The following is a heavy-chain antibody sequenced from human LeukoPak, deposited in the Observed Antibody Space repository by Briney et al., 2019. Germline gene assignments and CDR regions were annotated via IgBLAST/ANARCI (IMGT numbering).Heavy chain of an antibody. CDR1: GFTFSNGW. J-gene: IGHJ4*02. V-gene: IGHV3-15*01. CDR3: TSNLYCSTSSCYTLDN. D-gene: IGHD2-2*02. Sequence: KAGGSLRLSRAASGFTFSNGWMSWVRQAPGKGLEWVGRIKSKSERGTTDYAAPVKGRFTISRDGSTNTVYLHMNSLKTEDTAVYFCTSNLYCSTSSCYTLDNWGQGTLVAVSP. CDR2: IKSKSERGTT.